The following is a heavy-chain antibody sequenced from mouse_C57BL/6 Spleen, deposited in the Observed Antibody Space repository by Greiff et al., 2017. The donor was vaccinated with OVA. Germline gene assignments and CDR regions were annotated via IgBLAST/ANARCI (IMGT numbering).Heavy chain of an antibody. D-gene: IGHD6-2*01. V-gene: IGHV1-50*01. Sequence: QVQLQQPGAELVKPGASVKLSCKASGYTFTSYWMQWVKQRPGQGLEWIGEIDPSDSYTNYNQKFKGKATLTVDTSSSTAYMQLSSLTAEDSAVYYGARVSLYAMDYWGQGTSVTVSS. CDR1: GYTFTSYW. CDR2: IDPSDSYT. CDR3: ARVSLYAMDY. J-gene: IGHJ4*01.